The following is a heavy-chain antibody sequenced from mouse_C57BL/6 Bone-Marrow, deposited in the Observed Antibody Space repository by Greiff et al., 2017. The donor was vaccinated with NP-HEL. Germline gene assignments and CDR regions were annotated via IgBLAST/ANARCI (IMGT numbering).Heavy chain of an antibody. D-gene: IGHD1-1*01. CDR3: EIYYYVRFAY. Sequence: EVQLQQSGPELVKPGASVKISCKASGYTFTDYYMNWVKQSHGKSLEWIGDINPNNGGTSYNQKFKGKATLTVDKSSSTAYMELRSLTSEDSAVYYCEIYYYVRFAYWGQGTLVTVSA. CDR2: INPNNGGT. J-gene: IGHJ3*01. CDR1: GYTFTDYY. V-gene: IGHV1-26*01.